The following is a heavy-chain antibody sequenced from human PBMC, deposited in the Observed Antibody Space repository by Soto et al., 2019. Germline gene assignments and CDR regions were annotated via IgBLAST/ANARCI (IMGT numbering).Heavy chain of an antibody. D-gene: IGHD6-13*01. CDR3: ARDVKQQLADYYFDY. CDR2: ISAYNGNT. J-gene: IGHJ4*02. Sequence: QVQLVQSGAEVKKPGASVKVSCKASGYTFTSYGISWVRQAPGQGLEWMGWISAYNGNTNYAQKLQGRVTMTTDTSTSTAYMELRSRRSDDTAVYYCARDVKQQLADYYFDYWGQGTLVTVSS. V-gene: IGHV1-18*01. CDR1: GYTFTSYG.